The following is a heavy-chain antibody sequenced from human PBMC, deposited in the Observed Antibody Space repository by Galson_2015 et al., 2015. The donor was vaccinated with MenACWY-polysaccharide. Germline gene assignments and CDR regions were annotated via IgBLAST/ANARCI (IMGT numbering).Heavy chain of an antibody. CDR1: GFTFSSYS. D-gene: IGHD2-2*01. J-gene: IGHJ4*02. V-gene: IGHV3-23*01. CDR3: AKISISTENFDY. CDR2: IDPSGAYT. Sequence: SLRLSCAASGFTFSSYSMGWVRQAPGRGLEWVSAIDPSGAYTPSADSVKGRFSISRDNSKNTFYLQMNSLRAGDTAIYYCAKISISTENFDYWGQGTLVTVSS.